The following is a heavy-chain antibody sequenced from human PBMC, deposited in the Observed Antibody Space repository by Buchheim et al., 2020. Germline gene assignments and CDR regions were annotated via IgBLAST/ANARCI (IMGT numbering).Heavy chain of an antibody. J-gene: IGHJ4*02. D-gene: IGHD1-26*01. Sequence: EVQLVESGGGLVKPGGSLRLSCAASGFTFSNYEMNWVRQAPGKGLEWISYISRSGDTIDYADSVKGRFTISRDNAKNSLYLQMNSLRAEDTADYYCARDHASGNFYPDYWGQGTL. CDR2: ISRSGDTI. CDR3: ARDHASGNFYPDY. CDR1: GFTFSNYE. V-gene: IGHV3-48*03.